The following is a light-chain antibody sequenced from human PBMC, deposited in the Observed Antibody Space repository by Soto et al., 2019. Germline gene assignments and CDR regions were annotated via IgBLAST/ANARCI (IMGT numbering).Light chain of an antibody. CDR2: SDY. CDR1: SSNIGGNT. J-gene: IGLJ2*01. V-gene: IGLV1-44*01. CDR3: AAWDDSLTGVI. Sequence: QSVLTQPPSVSETPGQTVTISCSGSSSNIGGNTVNWYQQLPGTAPKLLIYSDYHRPSGVPDRFSGSKSGTSASLAISGLQSEDEAAYYCAAWDDSLTGVIFGEGTKVTVL.